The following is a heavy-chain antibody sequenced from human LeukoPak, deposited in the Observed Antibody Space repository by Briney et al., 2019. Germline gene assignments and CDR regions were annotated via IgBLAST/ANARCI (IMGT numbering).Heavy chain of an antibody. CDR1: GYTISSGYL. V-gene: IGHV4-38-2*01. CDR2: ISHSGST. J-gene: IGHJ6*04. D-gene: IGHD6-13*01. CDR3: ARSIYSRYSSSWQPAYYYGMDV. Sequence: SETLCLSCAASGYTISSGYLCGCRRPPPGWGLGCFGIISHSGSTYSNPSLKSRVTISVDTSKNQFSLKLSSVTAADTAVYYCARSIYSRYSSSWQPAYYYGMDVWGKGTTVTVSS.